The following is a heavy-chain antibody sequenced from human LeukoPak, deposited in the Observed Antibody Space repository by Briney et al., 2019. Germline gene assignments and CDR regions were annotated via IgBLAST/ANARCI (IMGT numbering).Heavy chain of an antibody. Sequence: TTSETLSLTCTVSGGSISSSSYYWGWIRQPPGKGLEWIGGIYYSGSTYYNPSLKSRVTISVDTSKDQFSLKLSSVTAADTAVYYCARAGDYYDSSGYPALYWGQGTLVTVSS. D-gene: IGHD3-22*01. CDR2: IYYSGST. CDR3: ARAGDYYDSSGYPALY. V-gene: IGHV4-39*01. CDR1: GGSISSSSYY. J-gene: IGHJ4*02.